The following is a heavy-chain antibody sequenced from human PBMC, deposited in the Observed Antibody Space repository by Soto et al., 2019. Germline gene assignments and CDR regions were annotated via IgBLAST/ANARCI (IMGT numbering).Heavy chain of an antibody. CDR2: VVPLFGTP. Sequence: QVQLVQSGAEVKEPGSSVKVSCKTSGGTFSRYAISWVRQAPGQGLEWLGGVVPLFGTPNYAQKFLDRVTIIAAESKRTVYMVLRSLKSEETAVDFCAGGGDVMYKYEHWGQVSLVTVAS. V-gene: IGHV1-69*13. J-gene: IGHJ1*01. CDR3: AGGGDVMYKYEH. D-gene: IGHD3-22*01. CDR1: GGTFSRYA.